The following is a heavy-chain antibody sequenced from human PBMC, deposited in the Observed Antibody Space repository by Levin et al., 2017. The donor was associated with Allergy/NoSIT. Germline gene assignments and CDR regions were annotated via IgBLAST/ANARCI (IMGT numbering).Heavy chain of an antibody. J-gene: IGHJ6*02. D-gene: IGHD3-9*01. CDR2: ISYDGSNK. CDR3: ARVESGILTGYLNYYGMDV. CDR1: GFTFSSYA. Sequence: SCAASGFTFSSYAMHWVRQAPGKGLEWVAVISYDGSNKYYADSVKGRFTISRDNSKNTLYLQMNSLRAEDTAVYYCARVESGILTGYLNYYGMDVWGQGTTVTVSS. V-gene: IGHV3-30-3*01.